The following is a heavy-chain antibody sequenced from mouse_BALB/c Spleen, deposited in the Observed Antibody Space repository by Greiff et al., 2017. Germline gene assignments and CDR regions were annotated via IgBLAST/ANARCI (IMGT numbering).Heavy chain of an antibody. V-gene: IGHV5-17*02. Sequence: EVQLVESGGGLVQPGGSRKLSCAASGFTFSSFGMHWVRQAPEKGLEWVAYISSGSSTIYYADTVKGRFTISRDNPKNTLFLQMTSLRSEDTALYYCARYYGNYGAWFAYWGQGTLVTVSA. D-gene: IGHD2-1*01. CDR3: ARYYGNYGAWFAY. J-gene: IGHJ3*01. CDR1: GFTFSSFG. CDR2: ISSGSSTI.